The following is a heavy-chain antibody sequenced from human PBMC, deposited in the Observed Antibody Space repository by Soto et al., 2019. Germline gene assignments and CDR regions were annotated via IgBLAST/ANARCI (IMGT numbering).Heavy chain of an antibody. D-gene: IGHD3-16*01. V-gene: IGHV2-70*01. CDR2: IGWDDDK. CDR1: GFSLSTSGMC. Sequence: SGPTLVNPXPPLTLTCTFSGFSLSTSGMCVSWIRQPPGKALEWLALIGWDDDKYYSTSLKTRLTISKDTSKNQVVLTMTNLDPVDTATYYCARMVGSLGGMDVWGQGTTGTVSS. CDR3: ARMVGSLGGMDV. J-gene: IGHJ6*02.